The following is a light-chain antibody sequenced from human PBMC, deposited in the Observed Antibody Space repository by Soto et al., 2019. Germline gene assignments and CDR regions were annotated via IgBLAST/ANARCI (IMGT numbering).Light chain of an antibody. Sequence: EIVLTQSPGTLSLSPGERATLSFRASQSVSSSSLAWYQHKPGQPPRLLIYGASRRATGIPDRFSGSGSGTDFSLTISRLQPEDCAVYYCLQFDNSPLYTCGQGTKLEIK. J-gene: IGKJ2*01. CDR1: QSVSSSS. CDR3: LQFDNSPLYT. V-gene: IGKV3-20*01. CDR2: GAS.